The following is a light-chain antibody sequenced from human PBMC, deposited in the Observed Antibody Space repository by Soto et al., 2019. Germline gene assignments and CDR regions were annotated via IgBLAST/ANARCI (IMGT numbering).Light chain of an antibody. Sequence: QSVLTQPPSASGSPGQAVTISCTGTSSDVGGYNLVSWYQQHPGKAPKLLIYEVIKRPPGVPERFSGSKSGNTASLTVSGLQAEDEADYYCSSYAGSNNFEVFGGGTKLTVL. V-gene: IGLV2-8*01. CDR1: SSDVGGYNL. J-gene: IGLJ2*01. CDR3: SSYAGSNNFEV. CDR2: EVI.